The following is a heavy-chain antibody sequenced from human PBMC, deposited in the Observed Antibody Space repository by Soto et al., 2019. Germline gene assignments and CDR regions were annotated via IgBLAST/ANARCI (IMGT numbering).Heavy chain of an antibody. D-gene: IGHD6-6*01. Sequence: GASVKVSCKASGYTFTSYYMHWVRQAPGQGLEWMGIINPSGGSTSYAQKFQGRVTMTRDTSTSTVYMELSSLRSEDTAVYYCATLANRSSGDRAVYGMDVWGQGTTVTVSS. J-gene: IGHJ6*02. CDR1: GYTFTSYY. V-gene: IGHV1-46*01. CDR3: ATLANRSSGDRAVYGMDV. CDR2: INPSGGST.